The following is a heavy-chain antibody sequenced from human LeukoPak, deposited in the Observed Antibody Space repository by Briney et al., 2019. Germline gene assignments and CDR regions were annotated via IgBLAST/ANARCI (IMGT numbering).Heavy chain of an antibody. V-gene: IGHV3-30*04. J-gene: IGHJ5*01. Sequence: GGSLRLSCAASGFSFSTYAMHWVRQAPGKGLEWVAVISYDGSNKYYADSVKGRFTISRDNSKNTLYLQMNSLRDEDTAVYYCARDGGQQLVFATKLHKWFDSWGQRILVTVSS. CDR1: GFSFSTYA. CDR2: ISYDGSNK. D-gene: IGHD6-13*01. CDR3: ARDGGQQLVFATKLHKWFDS.